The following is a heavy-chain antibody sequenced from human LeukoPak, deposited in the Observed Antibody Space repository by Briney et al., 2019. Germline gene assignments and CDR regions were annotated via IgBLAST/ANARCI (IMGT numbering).Heavy chain of an antibody. Sequence: GGSLRLSCAASGFTFSSYWMSWVRQAPGKGLEWVANIKQDGSEKYYVDSVKGRFTISRDNAKNSLYLQMSSLRADDTAVYYCARGDFYDSSGNFNDAFDIWGQGTRVTVSS. V-gene: IGHV3-7*01. D-gene: IGHD3-22*01. CDR3: ARGDFYDSSGNFNDAFDI. CDR1: GFTFSSYW. J-gene: IGHJ3*02. CDR2: IKQDGSEK.